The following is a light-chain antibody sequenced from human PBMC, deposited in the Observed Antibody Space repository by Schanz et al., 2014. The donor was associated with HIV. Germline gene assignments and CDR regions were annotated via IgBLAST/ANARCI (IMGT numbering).Light chain of an antibody. V-gene: IGLV1-40*01. CDR2: ANS. CDR1: RSNIGAGFD. Sequence: QSVLTQPPSVSGAPGQRVTISCTGSRSNIGAGFDVHWYQQLPGTAPKHLIFANSDRPSGVPDRFSGSKSGTSASLAITGLQAEDEADYYCTTWDDSLNGWVFGGGTKLTVL. J-gene: IGLJ3*02. CDR3: TTWDDSLNGWV.